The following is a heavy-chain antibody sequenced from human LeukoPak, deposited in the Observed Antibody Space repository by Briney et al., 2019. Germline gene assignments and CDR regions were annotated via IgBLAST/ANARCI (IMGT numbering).Heavy chain of an antibody. CDR2: IIPIFGTA. CDR3: ARDSDRRVYYDILTGYSYYYYGMDV. V-gene: IGHV1-69*13. Sequence: SVKVSCKASGGTFSSYAISWVRQAPGQGLEWMGGIIPIFGTANYAQKFQGRVTITADESTSTAYMELSSLRSEDTAVYYCARDSDRRVYYDILTGYSYYYYGMDVWGQGTTVTVSS. J-gene: IGHJ6*02. CDR1: GGTFSSYA. D-gene: IGHD3-9*01.